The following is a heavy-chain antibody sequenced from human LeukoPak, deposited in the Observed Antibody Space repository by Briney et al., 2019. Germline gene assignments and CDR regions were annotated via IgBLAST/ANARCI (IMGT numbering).Heavy chain of an antibody. CDR3: ATTTSSGWFDY. CDR2: ISDNGVYT. V-gene: IGHV3-23*01. D-gene: IGHD6-19*01. J-gene: IGHJ4*02. Sequence: PGGSLRLSCAASGFTFRSYAMSWVHQAPGMGLEWVSTISDNGVYTYYADSVKGRFTISRDNSRNTLSLQMNSLRAEDTAVYYCATTTSSGWFDYWGQGTLVTVSS. CDR1: GFTFRSYA.